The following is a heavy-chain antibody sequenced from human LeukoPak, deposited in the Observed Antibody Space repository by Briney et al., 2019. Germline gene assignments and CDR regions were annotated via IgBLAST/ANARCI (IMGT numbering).Heavy chain of an antibody. CDR3: AKPREGSGSYYKSFFDS. V-gene: IGHV3-23*01. CDR1: GFTCSSYA. D-gene: IGHD3-10*01. J-gene: IGHJ4*02. Sequence: GGSLRLSCAASGFTCSSYAMSWVRQAPGKGLEWVSVISGSGGDTNYADSVKGRFTISRDNSKNTLYLQMNTLRAEDTAVYYCAKPREGSGSYYKSFFDSWGQGTLVTVSS. CDR2: ISGSGGDT.